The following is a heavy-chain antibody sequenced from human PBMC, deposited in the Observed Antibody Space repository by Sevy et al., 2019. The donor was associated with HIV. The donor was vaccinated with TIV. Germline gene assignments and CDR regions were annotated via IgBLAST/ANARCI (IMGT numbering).Heavy chain of an antibody. CDR2: IIPIFGTA. V-gene: IGHV1-69*13. CDR1: GGTFSSYA. Sequence: ASVKVSCKASGGTFSSYAISWVRQAPGQGLEWMGGIIPIFGTANYAQKFQGRVTITADESTSTAYMELSSLRSEDTAGYYCASGWLQFSSLDYWGQGTLVTVSS. CDR3: ASGWLQFSSLDY. D-gene: IGHD5-12*01. J-gene: IGHJ4*02.